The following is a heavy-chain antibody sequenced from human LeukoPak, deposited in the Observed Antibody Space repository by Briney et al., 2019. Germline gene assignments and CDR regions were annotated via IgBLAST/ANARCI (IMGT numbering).Heavy chain of an antibody. CDR3: ASYDSSGYPIFDY. CDR1: GGSINNSSYY. D-gene: IGHD3-22*01. J-gene: IGHJ4*02. Sequence: SETLSLTCTVSGGSINNSSYYWGWIRQPPGKGLEWIGNIYYRGGTYYSPSLKSRVTISVDTSKNQFYLKLSSVTAADTAVYYCASYDSSGYPIFDYWGQGTPVTVSS. CDR2: IYYRGGT. V-gene: IGHV4-39*01.